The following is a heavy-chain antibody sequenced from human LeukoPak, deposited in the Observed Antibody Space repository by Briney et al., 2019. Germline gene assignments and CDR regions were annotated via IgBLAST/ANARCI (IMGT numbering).Heavy chain of an antibody. V-gene: IGHV3-30*04. D-gene: IGHD1-26*01. CDR3: ARDKIVGATYFDY. J-gene: IGHJ4*02. CDR1: GFTFTGHS. Sequence: GGSLRLSCVASGFTFTGHSMHWVRQAPGKGLEWVAVVAHDEKTIFYADSLKGRFTVSRDNAKNSLYLQMNSLRAEDTAVYYCARDKIVGATYFDYWGQGTLVTVSS. CDR2: VAHDEKTI.